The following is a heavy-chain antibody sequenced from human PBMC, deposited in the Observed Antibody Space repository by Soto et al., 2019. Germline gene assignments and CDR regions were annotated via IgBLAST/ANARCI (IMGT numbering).Heavy chain of an antibody. J-gene: IGHJ3*02. CDR2: ISYDGSNK. CDR3: AKLGTLDAFDI. Sequence: WGSLRLSCAASGFTFSSYGMHWVRQAPSKGLEWVAVISYDGSNKYYADSVKGRFTTSRDNSKNTLYLQMNSLRAEDTAVYYCAKLGTLDAFDIWGQGTMVTV. CDR1: GFTFSSYG. V-gene: IGHV3-30*18. D-gene: IGHD1-1*01.